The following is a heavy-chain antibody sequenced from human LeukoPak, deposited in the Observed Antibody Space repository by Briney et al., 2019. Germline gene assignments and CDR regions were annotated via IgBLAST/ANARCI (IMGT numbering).Heavy chain of an antibody. D-gene: IGHD6-13*01. Sequence: GGSLRLSCAASGFIFSSYVMSWVRQAPGKGLEWVSGISGGGGSTYYADSVEGRFTISRDNSKNTLYLQTNSLRAEDTAGYYCAKTLAYSSSWYWYFDLWGRGTPVTVSS. J-gene: IGHJ2*01. CDR2: ISGGGGST. CDR3: AKTLAYSSSWYWYFDL. CDR1: GFIFSSYV. V-gene: IGHV3-23*01.